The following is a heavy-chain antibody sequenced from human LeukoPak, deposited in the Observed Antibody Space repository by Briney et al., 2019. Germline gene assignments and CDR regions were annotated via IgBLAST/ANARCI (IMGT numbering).Heavy chain of an antibody. CDR1: GFTFSGHW. V-gene: IGHV3-74*03. CDR3: VRDETLWTLDW. D-gene: IGHD1-1*01. J-gene: IGHJ4*02. CDR2: INERGTDS. Sequence: GSLRLSCTASGFTFSGHWIHWVRQPPGMGLLWVSRINERGTDSMYAESVKGRFTISRDNAKNTVYLQMNSLRAEDTAVYYCVRDETLWTLDWWGQGTLVSVSS.